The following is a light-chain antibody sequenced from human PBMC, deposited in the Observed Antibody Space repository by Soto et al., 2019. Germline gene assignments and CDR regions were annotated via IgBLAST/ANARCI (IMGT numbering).Light chain of an antibody. CDR1: QTIIGY. CDR2: AAS. J-gene: IGKJ1*01. CDR3: QQSYSTPS. V-gene: IGKV1-39*01. Sequence: DIQMTQSPSSLSASIGDSVTITCRASQTIIGYLNWYQQKPGKAPRLLINAASNLQSGVPSRFRGSGSVTDFTLTISSLQPEDFATYYCQQSYSTPSFGQGTKVDNK.